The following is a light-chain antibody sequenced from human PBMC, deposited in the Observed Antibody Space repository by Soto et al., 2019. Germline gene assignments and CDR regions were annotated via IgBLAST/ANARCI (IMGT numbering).Light chain of an antibody. V-gene: IGLV1-44*01. J-gene: IGLJ3*02. CDR2: SNN. CDR3: AAWDDSLNGWV. Sequence: QSVLTQPPSAXXXPGQRVTISCSGSSSNIGSNTVNWYQQLPGTAPKLLIYSNNQRPSGVPDRFSGSKSGTSASLAISGLQSEDEADYYCAAWDDSLNGWVFGGGTKLTVL. CDR1: SSNIGSNT.